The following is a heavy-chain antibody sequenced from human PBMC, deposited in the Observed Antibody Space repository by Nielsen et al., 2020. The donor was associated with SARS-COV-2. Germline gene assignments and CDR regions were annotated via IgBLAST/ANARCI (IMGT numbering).Heavy chain of an antibody. CDR1: GYSFTRNG. CDR2: ICGYNGDT. D-gene: IGHD3-9*01. J-gene: IGHJ3*01. V-gene: IGHV1-18*01. CDR3: ARDALRYFDWFFVDSFDL. Sequence: ASVKVSCKASGYSFTRNGISWVRQAPGQGLEWMGWICGYNGDTNYEQRFQGRVTMTADTSTSTAYMELRSLKSDDTAVYYCARDALRYFDWFFVDSFDLWGQGTMVTVSS.